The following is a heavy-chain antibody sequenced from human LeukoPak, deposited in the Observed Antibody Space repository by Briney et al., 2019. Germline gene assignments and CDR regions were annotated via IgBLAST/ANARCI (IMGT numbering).Heavy chain of an antibody. V-gene: IGHV3-53*01. J-gene: IGHJ4*02. CDR3: ASRKGYYYDSSGYYSLDY. CDR1: GFTVSSNY. CDR2: IYSGGSA. D-gene: IGHD3-22*01. Sequence: SGGSLRLSCAASGFTVSSNYMSWVRQAPGKGLEWVSVIYSGGSAYYADSVKGRFTISRDNSKNTLYLQMNSLRAEDTAVYYCASRKGYYYDSSGYYSLDYWGQGTLVTVSS.